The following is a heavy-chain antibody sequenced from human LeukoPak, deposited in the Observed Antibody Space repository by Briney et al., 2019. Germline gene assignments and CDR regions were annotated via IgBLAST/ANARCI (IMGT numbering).Heavy chain of an antibody. J-gene: IGHJ5*02. CDR1: GYIFTDYY. CDR3: ARVGCTGGSCYGWFDP. D-gene: IGHD2-15*01. CDR2: INPNSGGT. V-gene: IGHV1-2*02. Sequence: ASVKVSFKASGYIFTDYYMHWVRQAPGQGLEWMGWINPNSGGTKSAQKFQGRVTMTRDTSISTAYMELSRLRSDDTAVYYCARVGCTGGSCYGWFDPWGQGTLVTVSS.